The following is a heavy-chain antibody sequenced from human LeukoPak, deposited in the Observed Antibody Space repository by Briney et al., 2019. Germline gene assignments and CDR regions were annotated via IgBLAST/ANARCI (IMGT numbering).Heavy chain of an antibody. CDR3: TRLLPSSNHYFES. J-gene: IGHJ4*02. CDR2: ITGAGAT. V-gene: IGHV3-53*01. D-gene: IGHD1-14*01. CDR1: GFTVSNDY. Sequence: RGSLRISCATSGFTVSNDYMSWVRQAPGKGMESVSVITGAGATYYADCVRGRFTIYRDNSENTLFLQMNSLRAEDTAVYYCTRLLPSSNHYFESWGQGTLVTVSS.